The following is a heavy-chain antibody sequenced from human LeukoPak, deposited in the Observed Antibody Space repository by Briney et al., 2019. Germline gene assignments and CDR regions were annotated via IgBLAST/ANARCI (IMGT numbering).Heavy chain of an antibody. CDR1: GYTFTNYH. Sequence: ASVRVSCKASGYTFTNYHIAWVRQAPGQGLEWMGRINPNSGDTNSAQNFQGRVTMTRDTSISTAYMELSRLRSDDTAVYYCARDYCSSTSCLFDYWGQGTLVTVSS. J-gene: IGHJ4*02. D-gene: IGHD2-2*01. CDR2: INPNSGDT. CDR3: ARDYCSSTSCLFDY. V-gene: IGHV1-2*06.